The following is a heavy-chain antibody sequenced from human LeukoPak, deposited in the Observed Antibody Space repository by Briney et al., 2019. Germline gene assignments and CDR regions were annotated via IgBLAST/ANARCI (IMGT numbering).Heavy chain of an antibody. CDR1: GFTFSSYS. V-gene: IGHV3-48*01. J-gene: IGHJ4*02. D-gene: IGHD3-10*01. CDR3: ARDPPYYYGSGSYYFDY. Sequence: PGGSLRLSCAASGFTFSSYSMNWVRQAPGKGLEWVSYISSSSSTIYYAGSVKGRFTISRDNAKNSLYLQMNSLRAEDTAVYYCARDPPYYYGSGSYYFDYWGQGTLVTVSS. CDR2: ISSSSSTI.